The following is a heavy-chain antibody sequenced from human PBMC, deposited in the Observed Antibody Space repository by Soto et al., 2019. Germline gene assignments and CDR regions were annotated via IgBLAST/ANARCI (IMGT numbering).Heavy chain of an antibody. CDR2: INHDGSEK. Sequence: GGSLKLACAVSRFTFSSWWMSWVRQAPGKGLEWVANINHDGSEKYYVDSVKGRFTISRDNAKNSLYLQMNSLRDEDTAVYYCARDPILGYYYYGMDVWGQGTTVTVSS. D-gene: IGHD7-27*01. J-gene: IGHJ6*02. CDR1: RFTFSSWW. CDR3: ARDPILGYYYYGMDV. V-gene: IGHV3-7*01.